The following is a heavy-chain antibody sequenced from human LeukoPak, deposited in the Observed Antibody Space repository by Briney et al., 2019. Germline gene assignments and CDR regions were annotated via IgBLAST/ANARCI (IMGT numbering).Heavy chain of an antibody. CDR2: INPSGGST. J-gene: IGHJ6*02. CDR3: ARDPPREFLEWYNPLDV. V-gene: IGHV1-46*01. CDR1: GYTFTSYY. Sequence: ASVKVSCKASGYTFTSYYMHWVRQAPGQALEWMGIINPSGGSTSYAQKFQGRVTMTRDTSTSTVYMELSSLRSEDTAVYYCARDPPREFLEWYNPLDVWGQGTTVTVSS. D-gene: IGHD3-3*01.